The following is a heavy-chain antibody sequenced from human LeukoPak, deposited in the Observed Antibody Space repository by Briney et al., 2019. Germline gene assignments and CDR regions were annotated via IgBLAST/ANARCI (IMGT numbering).Heavy chain of an antibody. CDR1: GLIFRSYW. V-gene: IGHV3-7*01. D-gene: IGHD5-24*01. J-gene: IGHJ4*02. CDR2: INQDGGEK. Sequence: GGSLRLSCAVSGLIFRSYWMSWVRQAPGKGLEWVANINQDGGEKYFVDSVKGRFTISRDNAKNSLHLQMNTLRAEDTAVYYCARERDGRFFDYWGQGTLVTVSS. CDR3: ARERDGRFFDY.